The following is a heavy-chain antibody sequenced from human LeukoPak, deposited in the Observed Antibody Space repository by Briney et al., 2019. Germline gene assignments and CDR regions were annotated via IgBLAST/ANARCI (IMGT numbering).Heavy chain of an antibody. J-gene: IGHJ5*02. CDR3: AKETPNTGWFDP. Sequence: ASVKVSCKASGHTFTSYYVHLVRQAPGQGLEWMGVINPSGDGTNYPQRFQGRVTLTRDTSTSTVYMELSSLRSEDTAIYYCAKETPNTGWFDPWGQGTLVTVSS. V-gene: IGHV1-46*01. CDR1: GHTFTSYY. CDR2: INPSGDGT. D-gene: IGHD1-14*01.